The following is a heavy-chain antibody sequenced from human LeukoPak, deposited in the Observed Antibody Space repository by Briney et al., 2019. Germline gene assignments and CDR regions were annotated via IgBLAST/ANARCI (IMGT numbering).Heavy chain of an antibody. Sequence: ASVKVSCKASGYTFTTYGVTWVRQAPGRGLEWMGWISTYNGNTNYARKLQGRVTMTTDTSTSTAYMELRSLRSGDTAVYYCARATMVRGVTFHPDYWGQGTLVTVSS. D-gene: IGHD3-10*01. J-gene: IGHJ4*02. CDR2: ISTYNGNT. CDR3: ARATMVRGVTFHPDY. CDR1: GYTFTTYG. V-gene: IGHV1-18*01.